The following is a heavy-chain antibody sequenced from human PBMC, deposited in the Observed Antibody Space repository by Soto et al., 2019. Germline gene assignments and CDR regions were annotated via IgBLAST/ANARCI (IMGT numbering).Heavy chain of an antibody. CDR3: AIALAYYYDSSGYPGPYFDY. CDR1: GYTFTSYY. Sequence: ASVKVSCKASGYTFTSYYMHWVRQAPGQGLEWMGIINPSGGSTSYAQKFQGRVTMTRDTSTSTVYMELSSLRSEDTAVYYCAIALAYYYDSSGYPGPYFDYWGQGTLVTVSS. V-gene: IGHV1-46*03. CDR2: INPSGGST. D-gene: IGHD3-22*01. J-gene: IGHJ4*02.